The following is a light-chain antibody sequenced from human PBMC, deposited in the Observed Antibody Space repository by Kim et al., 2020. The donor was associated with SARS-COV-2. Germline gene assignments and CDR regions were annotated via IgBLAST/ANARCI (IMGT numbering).Light chain of an antibody. V-gene: IGLV3-21*01. CDR2: YDS. J-gene: IGLJ2*01. CDR1: NIGRKS. Sequence: SYELTQPPSVSVAPGKTARITYGGNNIGRKSIHWYQHKPGQAPVLVIYYDSDRPPGVSERFSASNSGNTATLAISSVEPGDEADYYCQVWENTLRTFGGGTQLTVL. CDR3: QVWENTLRT.